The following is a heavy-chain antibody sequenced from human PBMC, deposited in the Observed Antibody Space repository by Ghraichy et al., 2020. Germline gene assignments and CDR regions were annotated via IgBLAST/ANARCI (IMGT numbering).Heavy chain of an antibody. CDR1: GGSISSTSYY. CDR2: TYYTGSS. J-gene: IGHJ5*02. CDR3: ARHWRPGYSGSWRSANCFDP. Sequence: SETLSLTCTVSGGSISSTSYYWGWIRQPPGKGLEWIGTTYYTGSSFYNPSLKSRVTIYVDRSSNQFSLKVNSVTAADTAVYYCARHWRPGYSGSWRSANCFDPWGQGTLVTVSS. V-gene: IGHV4-39*01. D-gene: IGHD6-13*01.